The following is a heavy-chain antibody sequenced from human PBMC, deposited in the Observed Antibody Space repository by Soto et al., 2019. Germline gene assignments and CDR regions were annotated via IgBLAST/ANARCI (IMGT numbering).Heavy chain of an antibody. J-gene: IGHJ4*02. CDR1: GVSISSSSYY. CDR2: IYYSGST. V-gene: IGHV4-39*01. D-gene: IGHD3-10*01. Sequence: SETLSLTCTVSGVSISSSSYYWGWIRQPPGKGLEWIGSIYYSGSTYYNPSLKSRVTISVDTSKNQFSLKLSSVTAADTAVYYCARPRRITMVTDYWGQGTLVTVSS. CDR3: ARPRRITMVTDY.